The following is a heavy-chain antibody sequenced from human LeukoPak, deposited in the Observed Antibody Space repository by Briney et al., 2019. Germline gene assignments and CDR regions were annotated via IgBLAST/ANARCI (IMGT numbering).Heavy chain of an antibody. CDR3: ARAATPPHYFYPEY. V-gene: IGHV1-2*02. Sequence: APVKRSCKASGYTFTGYYIHWVRQTPGQGLEWMGWINPNSGDTNYAQNFQGRVTITRDTSISTSYMELNRLRSDDTALYYCARAATPPHYFYPEYWVQGTLGTVPS. D-gene: IGHD2/OR15-2a*01. CDR1: GYTFTGYY. J-gene: IGHJ4*02. CDR2: INPNSGDT.